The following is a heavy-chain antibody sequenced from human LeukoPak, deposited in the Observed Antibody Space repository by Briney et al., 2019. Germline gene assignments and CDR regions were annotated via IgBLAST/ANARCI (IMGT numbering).Heavy chain of an antibody. CDR3: AIRNTIFGVVIKRGRWFDP. V-gene: IGHV4-39*07. CDR1: GGSISSSSYY. Sequence: SETLSLTCTVSGGSISSSSYYWSWIRQPPGKGLEWIGEINHSGSTNYNPSLKSRVTISVDTSKNQFSLKLSSVTAADTAVYYCAIRNTIFGVVIKRGRWFDPWGQGTLVTVSS. J-gene: IGHJ5*02. CDR2: INHSGST. D-gene: IGHD3-3*01.